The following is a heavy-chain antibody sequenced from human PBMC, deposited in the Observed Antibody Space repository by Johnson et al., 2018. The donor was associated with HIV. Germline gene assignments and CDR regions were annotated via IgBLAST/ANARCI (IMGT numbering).Heavy chain of an antibody. J-gene: IGHJ3*02. V-gene: IGHV3-43*01. CDR2: ISWDGGST. Sequence: EVQLVESGGVVVQPGGSLRLSCAASGFTFDDYTLHWVRQVPGKGLEWVSLISWDGGSTYYADSVKGRFTISRDNSKNSLHLQMNSLRAEDTAFYYCARDRRNRQWQRLDAFDIWGQGTMVIDSS. CDR1: GFTFDDYT. D-gene: IGHD6-19*01. CDR3: ARDRRNRQWQRLDAFDI.